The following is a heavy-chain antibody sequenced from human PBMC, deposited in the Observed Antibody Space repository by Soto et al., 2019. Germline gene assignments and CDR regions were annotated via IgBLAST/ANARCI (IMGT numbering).Heavy chain of an antibody. Sequence: GGSLRLSCAVSGFTVSTNYMGWVRQAPGKGLEWVSAISGSGGSTYYADSVKGRFTISRDNSKNTLYLQMNSLRAEDTAVYYCAKDQEYSSGWYYYYYGMDVWGQGTTVTVSS. V-gene: IGHV3-23*01. CDR3: AKDQEYSSGWYYYYYGMDV. D-gene: IGHD6-19*01. CDR1: GFTVSTNY. CDR2: ISGSGGST. J-gene: IGHJ6*02.